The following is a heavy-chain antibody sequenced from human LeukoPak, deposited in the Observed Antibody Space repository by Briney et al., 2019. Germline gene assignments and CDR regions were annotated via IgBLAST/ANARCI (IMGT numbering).Heavy chain of an antibody. CDR2: ISSSGSTI. V-gene: IGHV3-48*03. CDR1: GFTFSSYE. CDR3: ARDVFHGSGSPYFDS. J-gene: IGHJ4*02. D-gene: IGHD3-10*01. Sequence: GGSLRLSCAASGFTFSSYEMNWVRQAPGKGLEWVSYISSSGSTIYYADSVKGRFTISRDNAKNSLYLQMNSLRAEDTAVYYCARDVFHGSGSPYFDSWGQGTLVTVSS.